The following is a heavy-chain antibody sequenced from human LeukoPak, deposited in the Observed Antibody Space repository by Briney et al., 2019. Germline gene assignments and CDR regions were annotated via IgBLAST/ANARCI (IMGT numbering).Heavy chain of an antibody. V-gene: IGHV1-18*01. CDR2: INPKDGYK. Sequence: ASVKVSCKASGYSFITYGINWVRQAPGQGLEWMGWINPKDGYKEEAENFQGRLTMTTDTSTSTAYMELRSLRSDDTALYYCARDYCHDGDCRHGLGYWGQGTLVTVSS. J-gene: IGHJ4*02. CDR3: ARDYCHDGDCRHGLGY. D-gene: IGHD2-21*02. CDR1: GYSFITYG.